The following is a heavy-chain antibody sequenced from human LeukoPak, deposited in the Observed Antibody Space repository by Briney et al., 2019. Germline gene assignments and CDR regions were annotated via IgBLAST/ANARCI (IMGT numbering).Heavy chain of an antibody. CDR2: IKQDGSQ. CDR3: ARGPDYGDRLDYFDY. CDR1: GFTFRRHW. Sequence: PGVSLCLSCAPSGFTFRRHWRGWVRKAQGKGLARASNIKQDGSQYYVDSVKGRFIISRDNAKNSLSLQMNSLRVEDTAVYYCARGPDYGDRLDYFDYWGQGTLVTVSS. D-gene: IGHD4-17*01. J-gene: IGHJ4*02. V-gene: IGHV3-7*01.